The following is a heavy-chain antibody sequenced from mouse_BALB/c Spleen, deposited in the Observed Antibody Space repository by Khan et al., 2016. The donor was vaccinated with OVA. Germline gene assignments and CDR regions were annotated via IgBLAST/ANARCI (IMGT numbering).Heavy chain of an antibody. D-gene: IGHD1-1*01. CDR3: ARLGYYGWFAY. CDR2: INPGSSTI. V-gene: IGHV4-2*02. CDR1: GFDFSRYW. Sequence: EVKLLESGGGLVQPGGSLILSCAASGFDFSRYWMSWARQAPGKGQEWIGEINPGSSTINYTPSLKDKLIISRDNARNTLYLQMSKVRSEDTALYYCARLGYYGWFAYWGQGTLVTVSA. J-gene: IGHJ3*01.